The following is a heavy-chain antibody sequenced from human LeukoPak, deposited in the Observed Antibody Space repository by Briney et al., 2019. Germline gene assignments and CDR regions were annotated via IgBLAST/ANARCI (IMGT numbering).Heavy chain of an antibody. V-gene: IGHV3-48*01. J-gene: IGHJ4*02. CDR3: ARDRLKSGSYYFDY. D-gene: IGHD1-26*01. Sequence: PGGSLRLSCAASAFTFSDYIMNWVRQAPGKGLEWVSYISGRSSTIYYADSVKGRFTISRDNAKSSMYLQMNSLRAEDTAVYYCARDRLKSGSYYFDYWGQGTLVTVSS. CDR2: ISGRSSTI. CDR1: AFTFSDYI.